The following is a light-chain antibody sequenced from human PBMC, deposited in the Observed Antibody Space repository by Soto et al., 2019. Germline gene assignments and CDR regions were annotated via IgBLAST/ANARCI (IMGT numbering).Light chain of an antibody. V-gene: IGKV3-20*01. CDR1: QSIRGL. Sequence: ETVLTPSPGTLSLSPGERATLSCTASQSIRGLLAWYQQKPGQAPRLLIYDAYTRATGIPPRFSGSGSGTDFTLTISSLEPEDFAVYYCQQYGSSSWTFGQGTKVDIK. J-gene: IGKJ1*01. CDR3: QQYGSSSWT. CDR2: DAY.